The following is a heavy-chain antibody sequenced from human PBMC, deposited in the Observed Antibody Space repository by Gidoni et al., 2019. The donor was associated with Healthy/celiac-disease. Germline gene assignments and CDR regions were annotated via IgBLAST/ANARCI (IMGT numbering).Heavy chain of an antibody. V-gene: IGHV4-30-2*01. D-gene: IGHD3-22*01. CDR2: IYHSGST. J-gene: IGHJ4*02. Sequence: QLQLQESGSGLVKPSQTLSLTCAVSGGSISSGGYSWSWLRQPPGKGLEWIGDIYHSGSTYYNPSLKSRVTISVDRSKNQFSLKLSSVTAADTAVYYCARYQVITSAFDYWGQGTLVTVSS. CDR1: GGSISSGGYS. CDR3: ARYQVITSAFDY.